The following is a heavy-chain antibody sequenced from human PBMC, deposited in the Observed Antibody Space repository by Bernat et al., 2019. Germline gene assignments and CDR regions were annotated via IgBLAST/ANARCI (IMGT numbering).Heavy chain of an antibody. Sequence: EVQLVESGGGLVKPGGSLRLSCAVSGFTFSNAWMSWFRQSPGKGLEWVGRIKSRTDGGTTDYTAPVKGRFTISRDDSKNTLYLQMNSLKTEDTAVYYCTTLTYYDFWSGTPMIDYWGQGTLVTVSS. CDR1: GFTFSNAW. D-gene: IGHD3-3*01. CDR3: TTLTYYDFWSGTPMIDY. CDR2: IKSRTDGGTT. V-gene: IGHV3-15*01. J-gene: IGHJ4*02.